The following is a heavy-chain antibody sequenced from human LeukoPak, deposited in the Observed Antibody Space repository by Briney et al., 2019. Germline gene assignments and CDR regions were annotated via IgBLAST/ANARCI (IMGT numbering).Heavy chain of an antibody. CDR2: IIPILGIA. Sequence: SVKVSCKASGGTFSSYTISWVRQAPGQGLEWMGRIIPILGIANYAQKFQGRVTITADKSTSTAYMELSNLRSEDTAVYYCARGGPGYAFDIWGQGTMVTVSS. CDR1: GGTFSSYT. V-gene: IGHV1-69*02. J-gene: IGHJ3*02. CDR3: ARGGPGYAFDI.